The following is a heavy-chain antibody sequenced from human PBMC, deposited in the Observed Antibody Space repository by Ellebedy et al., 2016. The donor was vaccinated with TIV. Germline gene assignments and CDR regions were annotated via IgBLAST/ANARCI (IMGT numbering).Heavy chain of an antibody. J-gene: IGHJ4*01. Sequence: MPSETLSLTCTVSGGSISGYYWSWIRQSPGKGLEWIGYIYYRGSTSYNPSLKSRVSMSVDTSNNQFSLRLASVTAADTALYYCARPGSTSGWFYFDSWGRGALVIVSS. V-gene: IGHV4-59*08. CDR3: ARPGSTSGWFYFDS. D-gene: IGHD6-19*01. CDR2: IYYRGST. CDR1: GGSISGYY.